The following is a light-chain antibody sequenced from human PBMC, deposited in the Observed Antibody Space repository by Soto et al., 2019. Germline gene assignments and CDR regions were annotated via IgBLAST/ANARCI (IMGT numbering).Light chain of an antibody. J-gene: IGKJ1*01. CDR3: QQYNSYPWT. CDR1: QTISTW. V-gene: IGKV1-5*01. Sequence: DIQMTQSPSTLSASVGDRVTITCRASQTISTWLAWYQQKPGKVPKLLIYDASSLESGVPSRFSGSGSGTEFTLTISTLQPSDFATYYCQQYNSYPWTFGQGTKVDI. CDR2: DAS.